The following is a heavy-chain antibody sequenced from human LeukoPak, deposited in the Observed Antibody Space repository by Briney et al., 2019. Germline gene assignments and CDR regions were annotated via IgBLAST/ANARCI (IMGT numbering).Heavy chain of an antibody. CDR1: GFTVSGTY. J-gene: IGHJ4*02. CDR3: ARALYSGHADLFDS. CDR2: IYSGGNT. Sequence: GGSLRLSCAVSGFTVSGTYMSWVRQAPGKGLEWVSVIYSGGNTYYSDSVKGRFAISRDTSENTPYLQMNSLRAEDTAVYYCARALYSGHADLFDSWGQGTLVTVSS. D-gene: IGHD5-12*01. V-gene: IGHV3-66*01.